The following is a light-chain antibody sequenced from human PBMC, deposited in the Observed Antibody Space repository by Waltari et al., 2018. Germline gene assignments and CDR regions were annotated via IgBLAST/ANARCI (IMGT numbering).Light chain of an antibody. CDR3: HQYENWPPWT. CDR1: QRVSRH. Sequence: EIVMTQSPATLSISPGERATLSCRASQRVSRHLAWYQQKPGQAPRLLIYSASTRATGVPARFSGSVSGTEFTLTISSIESEDFAVYYCHQYENWPPWTFGQGTKVEIK. CDR2: SAS. J-gene: IGKJ1*01. V-gene: IGKV3-15*01.